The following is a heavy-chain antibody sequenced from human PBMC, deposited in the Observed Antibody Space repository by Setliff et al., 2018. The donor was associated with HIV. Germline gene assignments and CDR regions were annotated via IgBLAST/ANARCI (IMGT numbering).Heavy chain of an antibody. Sequence: SETLSLTCTVSGGSVSLYYWNWMRQPVGKGLEWIGRLFTSGKTIFSPSLKSRVSMSVDTSKNAVSLKLDSVTAGDSAVYFCSRDLFNEWQGHYYYYMDVWGKGTTVTVSS. V-gene: IGHV4-4*07. D-gene: IGHD3-3*01. CDR2: LFTSGKT. CDR3: SRDLFNEWQGHYYYYMDV. J-gene: IGHJ6*03. CDR1: GGSVSLYY.